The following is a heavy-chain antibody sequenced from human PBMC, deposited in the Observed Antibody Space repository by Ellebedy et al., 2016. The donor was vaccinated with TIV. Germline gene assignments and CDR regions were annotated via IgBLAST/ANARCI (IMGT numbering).Heavy chain of an antibody. J-gene: IGHJ5*02. V-gene: IGHV3-11*01. Sequence: GGSLRLSCAASGFTFSDYYMIWIRQAPGKGLEWVSYISSSGSSVYYADSVKGRFTIPRDNAKNSLYLQINTLRAEDTAVYYCARDTRFIDHQHNWFDPWGQGTLVTVSS. D-gene: IGHD2-2*01. CDR2: ISSSGSSV. CDR1: GFTFSDYY. CDR3: ARDTRFIDHQHNWFDP.